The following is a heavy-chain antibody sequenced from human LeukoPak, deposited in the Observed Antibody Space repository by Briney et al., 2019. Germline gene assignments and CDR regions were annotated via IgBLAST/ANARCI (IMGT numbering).Heavy chain of an antibody. Sequence: PSETLSLTCTVSGGSISSYYWSWIRQPPGKGLEWIGYIYYSGGTNYNPSLKSRVTISVDTSKNQFSLKLSSVTAADTAVYYCAAIAAAGTEWGQGTLVTVSS. J-gene: IGHJ4*02. D-gene: IGHD6-13*01. CDR3: AAIAAAGTE. CDR2: IYYSGGT. CDR1: GGSISSYY. V-gene: IGHV4-59*01.